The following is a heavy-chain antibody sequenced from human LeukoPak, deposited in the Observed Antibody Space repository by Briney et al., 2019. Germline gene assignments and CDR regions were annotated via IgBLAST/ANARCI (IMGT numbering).Heavy chain of an antibody. V-gene: IGHV3-9*01. CDR3: AKAGRLGYCSGGSCSDIPYYYYMDV. CDR2: ISWNSGSI. CDR1: GFTFDDYA. D-gene: IGHD2-15*01. J-gene: IGHJ6*03. Sequence: SLRLSCAASGFTFDDYAMHWVRQAPGKGLEWVSGISWNSGSIGYADSVKGRFTISRDNSKNTLYLQMNSLRAEDTAVYYCAKAGRLGYCSGGSCSDIPYYYYMDVWGKGTTVTVSS.